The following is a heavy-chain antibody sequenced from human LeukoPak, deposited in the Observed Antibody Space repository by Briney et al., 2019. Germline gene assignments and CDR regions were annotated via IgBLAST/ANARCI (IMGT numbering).Heavy chain of an antibody. CDR2: ISAYNGNT. CDR1: GYTFTSYG. D-gene: IGHD3-22*01. J-gene: IGHJ3*02. V-gene: IGHV1-18*01. CDR3: ALKGPRGYYDRIGDAFDI. Sequence: ASVKVSCKASGYTFTSYGISWVRQAPGQGLEWMGWISAYNGNTNYAQKLQGRVTMTTDTSTSTAYMELRSLRSDDTAVYYCALKGPRGYYDRIGDAFDIWGQGTMVTVSS.